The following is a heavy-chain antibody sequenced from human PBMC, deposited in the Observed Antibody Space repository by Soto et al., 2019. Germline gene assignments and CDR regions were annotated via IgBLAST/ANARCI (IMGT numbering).Heavy chain of an antibody. V-gene: IGHV1-2*04. J-gene: IGHJ6*02. CDR1: GYSFTGYY. D-gene: IGHD5-12*01. Sequence: GASVKVSCKASGYSFTGYYMHWVRQAPGQGLEWTGWINPNSGGTNYAQKFQGWVTMTRDTSISTAYMELSRLRSDDTAVYYCACSVATITPRYYYYGMDVWGQGTTVTVSS. CDR2: INPNSGGT. CDR3: ACSVATITPRYYYYGMDV.